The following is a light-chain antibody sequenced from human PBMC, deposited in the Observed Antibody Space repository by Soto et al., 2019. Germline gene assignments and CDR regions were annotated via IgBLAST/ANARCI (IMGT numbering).Light chain of an antibody. J-gene: IGKJ5*01. CDR1: QSVTSSY. CDR2: AAS. Sequence: EIVLTESPGSLSLSPGDRATLSCRASQSVTSSYLAWYQQKPGQAPRLLIYAASSRATGIPDRFSGSGSGTDFTLTITRLEPEDFAVYYCQQYGSSLITFGHGTRLEIK. V-gene: IGKV3-20*01. CDR3: QQYGSSLIT.